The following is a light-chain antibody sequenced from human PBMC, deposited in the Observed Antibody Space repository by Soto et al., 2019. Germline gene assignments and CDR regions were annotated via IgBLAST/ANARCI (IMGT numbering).Light chain of an antibody. V-gene: IGLV1-40*01. J-gene: IGLJ1*01. CDR2: GNS. CDR3: QSYDSSLSGCYV. CDR1: SSNIGAGYD. Sequence: QSVLTQPPSVSGAPGQRVTISCTGSSSNIGAGYDVHWYQQLPGTAPKLLIYGNSNRPSGVPDRFSGSKSGTSASLAITGLQADDESDYYCQSYDSSLSGCYVFGTGTEVTVL.